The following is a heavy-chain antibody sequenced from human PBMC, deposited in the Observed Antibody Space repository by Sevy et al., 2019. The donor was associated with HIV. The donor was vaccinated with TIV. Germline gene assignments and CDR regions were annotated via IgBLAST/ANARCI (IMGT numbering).Heavy chain of an antibody. D-gene: IGHD1-26*01. J-gene: IGHJ3*02. V-gene: IGHV3-48*03. CDR1: GFTFSNYE. Sequence: GSLRLSCVASGFTFSNYEMNWVRQAPGKGLEWVSYITGSGNIIYYADSVKGRFTISRDNAKNSLNLQMNSLRTEDTASYYGAREVGRDAFDIWGQGTMVTVSS. CDR2: ITGSGNII. CDR3: AREVGRDAFDI.